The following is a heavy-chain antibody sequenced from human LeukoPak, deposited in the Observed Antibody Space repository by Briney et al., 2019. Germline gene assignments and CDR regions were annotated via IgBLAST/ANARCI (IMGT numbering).Heavy chain of an antibody. V-gene: IGHV5-51*01. CDR2: IYPGDSDT. J-gene: IGHJ3*02. Sequence: GESLKISCKGSGYSFTSYWIGWVRQMPGKGLEWMGIIYPGDSDTRYSPSFQGQVTISAGKSISTAYLQWSSLKASDTAMYYCARRPIQLWSNDAFDIWGQGTMVTVSS. CDR1: GYSFTSYW. D-gene: IGHD5-18*01. CDR3: ARRPIQLWSNDAFDI.